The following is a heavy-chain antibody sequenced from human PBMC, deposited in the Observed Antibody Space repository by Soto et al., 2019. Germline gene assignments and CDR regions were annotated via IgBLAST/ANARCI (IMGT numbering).Heavy chain of an antibody. CDR1: GFTFSSYA. V-gene: IGHV3-30-3*01. CDR3: ARDRVTTIDY. J-gene: IGHJ4*02. Sequence: QVQLVESGGGVVQPGRSLRLSCAASGFTFSSYAMHWVRQAPGKGLEWVAVISYDGSNKYYADSVKGRFTISRDNYKNTLYLQMNSLRAEDTAVYYCARDRVTTIDYWGQGTLVTVSS. CDR2: ISYDGSNK. D-gene: IGHD4-17*01.